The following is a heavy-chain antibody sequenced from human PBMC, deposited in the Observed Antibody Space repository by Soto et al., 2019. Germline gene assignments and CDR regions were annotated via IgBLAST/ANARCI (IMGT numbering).Heavy chain of an antibody. Sequence: SETLSLACTVSGGSVSSGSYYWSWIRQPPGKGLEWIGYIYYSGSTNYNPSLKSRVTISVDTSKNQFSLKLSSVTAADTAVYFCARAFRYDILTGHAPLFEPWGQGTLVTVST. CDR3: ARAFRYDILTGHAPLFEP. CDR1: GGSVSSGSYY. CDR2: IYYSGST. V-gene: IGHV4-61*01. J-gene: IGHJ5*02. D-gene: IGHD3-9*01.